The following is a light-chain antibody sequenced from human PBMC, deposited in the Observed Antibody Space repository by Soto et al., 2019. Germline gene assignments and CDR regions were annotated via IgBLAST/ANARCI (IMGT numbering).Light chain of an antibody. CDR2: AAS. V-gene: IGKV3-20*01. CDR1: QRVSGF. J-gene: IGKJ1*01. Sequence: GLTQSQGTLSLSPGERATLSCRARQRVSGFLAWYQQKPGHAPRPLIYAASSRATGIPDRFSGSGSGTDFTLTISRLDPEDFAVYYCQQYGSSWTFGQGTKVEIK. CDR3: QQYGSSWT.